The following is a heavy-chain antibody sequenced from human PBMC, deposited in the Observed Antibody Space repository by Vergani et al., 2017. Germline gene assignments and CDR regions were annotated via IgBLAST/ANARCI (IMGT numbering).Heavy chain of an antibody. CDR3: AKDRANSGAYPIDS. CDR2: INPNRGAT. D-gene: IGHD1-26*01. V-gene: IGHV1-2*02. CDR1: GYTFTGYF. Sequence: QVRLMQSGAEVKKPGASVRVSCKASGYTFTGYFIHWVRQAPGQGLEWMGWINPNRGATNYGQKFHGRVTMTSDTSTNTVYMELSRLKSDDTAIYYCAKDRANSGAYPIDSWGPGTLVTVSS. J-gene: IGHJ4*02.